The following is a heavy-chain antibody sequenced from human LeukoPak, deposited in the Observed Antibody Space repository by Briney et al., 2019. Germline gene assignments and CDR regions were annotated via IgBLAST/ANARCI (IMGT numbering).Heavy chain of an antibody. J-gene: IGHJ4*02. CDR3: GPRPYSGYYWDY. D-gene: IGHD3-22*01. CDR1: GFTFGSYW. Sequence: GGSLRLSCAASGFTFGSYWMHWVRQAPGKGLEWVSAISGSGGNTYYADSVKGRFTISRDNSKNTLYLQMNSLRAEDTAVYYCGPRPYSGYYWDYWGQGTLVTVSS. V-gene: IGHV3-23*01. CDR2: ISGSGGNT.